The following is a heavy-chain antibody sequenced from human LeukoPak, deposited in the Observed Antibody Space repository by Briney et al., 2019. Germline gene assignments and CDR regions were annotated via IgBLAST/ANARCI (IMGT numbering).Heavy chain of an antibody. Sequence: GRSLRLSCAASGFTFSSYAMHWVRQAPGKGLEWVAVISYDGSNKYYADSVKGRFTISRDNSKNTLYLQMNSLRAEDTAVYYCARVWNQHKHPIDYWAREPWSPSPQ. D-gene: IGHD1-1*01. V-gene: IGHV3-30-3*01. CDR3: ARVWNQHKHPIDY. J-gene: IGHJ4*02. CDR2: ISYDGSNK. CDR1: GFTFSSYA.